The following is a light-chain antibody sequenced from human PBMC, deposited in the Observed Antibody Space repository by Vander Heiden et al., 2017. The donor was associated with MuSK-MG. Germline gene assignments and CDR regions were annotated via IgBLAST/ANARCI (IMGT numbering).Light chain of an antibody. Sequence: DFQMTQSPSSLSASVGDRVTITCRASQSIKSHVAWYQQKPGKAPKLLINEASILQSGVPSRFTGSESGTEFTLTINNLQPEDFATYYCQQYTWYATFGGGTRVEVK. CDR3: QQYTWYAT. V-gene: IGKV1-5*03. CDR2: EAS. CDR1: QSIKSH. J-gene: IGKJ4*01.